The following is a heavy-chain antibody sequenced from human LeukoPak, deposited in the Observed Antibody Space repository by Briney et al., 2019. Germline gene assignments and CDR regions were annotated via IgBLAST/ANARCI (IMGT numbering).Heavy chain of an antibody. CDR3: AKDLGRYRNNYFDY. J-gene: IGHJ4*02. CDR2: ISGSGGGT. V-gene: IGHV3-23*01. CDR1: GFTFTSYA. D-gene: IGHD1-26*01. Sequence: GGSLRLSCAASGFTFTSYAMSWVRQAPEKGLEWVATISGSGGGTYYADSVKGRITISRDDSKNTLYLQMNSLRAEDTAVYYCAKDLGRYRNNYFDYWGQGTLVTVPS.